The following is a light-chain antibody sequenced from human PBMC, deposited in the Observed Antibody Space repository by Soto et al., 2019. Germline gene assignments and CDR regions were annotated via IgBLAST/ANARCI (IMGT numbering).Light chain of an antibody. CDR1: QTVVGF. V-gene: IGKV3-11*01. Sequence: DIVLTQSPATLSLSPGEGATLSCRASQTVVGFLAWYQQKPGQAPRLLIYDASNGAAAIPARFSGSGSGTDYTLTISSLEPEDFAIYYCQQRASWPWTFGQGTKV. CDR2: DAS. CDR3: QQRASWPWT. J-gene: IGKJ1*01.